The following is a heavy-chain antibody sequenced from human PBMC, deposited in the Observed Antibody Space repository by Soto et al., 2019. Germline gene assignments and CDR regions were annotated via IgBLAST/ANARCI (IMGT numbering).Heavy chain of an antibody. J-gene: IGHJ4*02. CDR1: GGTFSSYT. D-gene: IGHD2-21*02. CDR2: IIPILGIA. CDR3: ERDDRGNSGSDY. Sequence: QVQLVQSGAEVKKPGSSVKVSCKASGGTFSSYTISWVRQAPGQGLEWMGRIIPILGIANYAQKFQGRVTITADKSTSTAYMELSSLRSEDTAVYYCERDDRGNSGSDYWGQGTLVTVSS. V-gene: IGHV1-69*08.